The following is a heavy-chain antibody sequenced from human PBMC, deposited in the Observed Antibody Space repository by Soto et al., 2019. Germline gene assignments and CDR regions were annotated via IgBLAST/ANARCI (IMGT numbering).Heavy chain of an antibody. D-gene: IGHD2-2*01. CDR1: GGTFSSYA. J-gene: IGHJ4*02. Sequence: QVQLVQSGAEVKKPGSSVKVSCKASGGTFSSYAISWVRQAPGQGLEWMGGIIPIFGTANYAQKFQGRVTITADESTSTAYTELSGLRSEDTAVYYCASPAAMNWAWNYWGQGTLVTVSS. V-gene: IGHV1-69*01. CDR2: IIPIFGTA. CDR3: ASPAAMNWAWNY.